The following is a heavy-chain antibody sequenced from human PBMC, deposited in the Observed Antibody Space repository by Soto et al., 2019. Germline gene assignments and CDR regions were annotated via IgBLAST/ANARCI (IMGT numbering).Heavy chain of an antibody. V-gene: IGHV1-2*04. Sequence: GASVKVSCKASGYTFTGYYMHWVRQAPGQGLEWMGWINPNSGGTNYAQKFQGWVTMTRDTSISTAYMELSRLRSDDTAVYYCARAAGYSYGYYYYYVMDVWGKGTTVTVSS. CDR1: GYTFTGYY. CDR3: ARAAGYSYGYYYYYVMDV. D-gene: IGHD5-18*01. CDR2: INPNSGGT. J-gene: IGHJ6*04.